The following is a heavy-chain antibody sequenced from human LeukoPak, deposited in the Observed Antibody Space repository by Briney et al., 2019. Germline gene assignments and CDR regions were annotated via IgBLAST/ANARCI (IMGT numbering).Heavy chain of an antibody. Sequence: SDTLSLTCAVYGWSFSGYYLRWIHQPPGKGRAGMGEINHSGSTNYNPSLKSRVTISVDTSKNQFSLKLSSVTAADTAVYYCARGAHHRYYDILTGSTHPNNWFDPWGQGTLVTVSS. D-gene: IGHD3-9*01. J-gene: IGHJ5*02. V-gene: IGHV4-34*01. CDR3: ARGAHHRYYDILTGSTHPNNWFDP. CDR1: GWSFSGYY. CDR2: INHSGST.